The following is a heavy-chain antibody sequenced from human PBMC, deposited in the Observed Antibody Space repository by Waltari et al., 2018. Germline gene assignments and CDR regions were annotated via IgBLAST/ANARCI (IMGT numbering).Heavy chain of an antibody. CDR1: GYTFTSYG. J-gene: IGHJ6*02. CDR3: AREGIVVVVAGHYGMDV. D-gene: IGHD2-15*01. V-gene: IGHV1-18*01. CDR2: ISADIGNT. Sequence: QVQLVQSGAEVTKPGASVKVSCKASGYTFTSYGISWVRQAPGQGLEWMGWISADIGNTNNAQKLQGGVTMTTDTSTSTAYRELRSLRSDDTGVYYCAREGIVVVVAGHYGMDVWGQGTTVTVSS.